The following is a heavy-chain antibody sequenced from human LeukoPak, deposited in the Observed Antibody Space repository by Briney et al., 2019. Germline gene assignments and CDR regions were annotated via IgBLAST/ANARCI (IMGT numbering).Heavy chain of an antibody. CDR3: AREISITMVRGVIITSWFDP. D-gene: IGHD3-10*01. Sequence: SQTLSLTCTVSGGSISSGSYYWSWIRQPAGKGLEWIGRIYTSGSTNYNPSLKSRVTISVDTSKNQFSLKLSSVTAAGTAVYYCAREISITMVRGVIITSWFDPWGQGTLVTVSS. V-gene: IGHV4-61*02. CDR2: IYTSGST. J-gene: IGHJ5*02. CDR1: GGSISSGSYY.